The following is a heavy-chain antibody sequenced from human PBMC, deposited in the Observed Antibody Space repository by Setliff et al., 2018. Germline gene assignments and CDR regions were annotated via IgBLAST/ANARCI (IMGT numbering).Heavy chain of an antibody. CDR1: GYTFTSYD. CDR2: MNPDSGNT. V-gene: IGHV1-18*01. D-gene: IGHD3-16*01. J-gene: IGHJ4*02. CDR3: ARGAYDFYYFDY. Sequence: GASVKVSCKASGYTFTSYDINWVRQATGQGLEWMGWMNPDSGNTNYAQKLQGRVTMTTDTSTSTAYMELRSLRSDDTAVYYCARGAYDFYYFDYWGQGTLVTVS.